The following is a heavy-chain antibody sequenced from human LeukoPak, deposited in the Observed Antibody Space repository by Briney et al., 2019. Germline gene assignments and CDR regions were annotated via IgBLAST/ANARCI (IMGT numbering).Heavy chain of an antibody. CDR3: ARCSSTSCYYNWFDP. V-gene: IGHV1-2*02. CDR1: GYTFTGYY. CDR2: INPNSGGT. Sequence: ASVKACCNAVGYTFTGYYMHWLRQAPGHGLEWRGWINPNSGGTNYAQKFQGRVTMTRDTSISTAYMELSRLRSDDTAVYYCARCSSTSCYYNWFDPWGQGTLVTVSS. D-gene: IGHD2-2*01. J-gene: IGHJ5*02.